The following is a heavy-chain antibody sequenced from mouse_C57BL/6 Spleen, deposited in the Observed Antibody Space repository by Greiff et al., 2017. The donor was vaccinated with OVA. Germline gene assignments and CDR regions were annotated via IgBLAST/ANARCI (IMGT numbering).Heavy chain of an antibody. V-gene: IGHV5-16*01. Sequence: EVHLVESEGGLVQPGSSMKLSCTASGFTFSDYYMAWVRQVPEKGLEWVANINYDGSSTYYLDSLKSRFIISRDNAKNILYLQMSSLKSEDTATYYCARDLGGYYYAMDYWGQGTSVTVSS. D-gene: IGHD3-3*01. J-gene: IGHJ4*01. CDR2: INYDGSST. CDR3: ARDLGGYYYAMDY. CDR1: GFTFSDYY.